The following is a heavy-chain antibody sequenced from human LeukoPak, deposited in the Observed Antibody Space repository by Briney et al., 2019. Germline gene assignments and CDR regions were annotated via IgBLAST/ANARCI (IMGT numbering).Heavy chain of an antibody. CDR2: IFTSGIA. CDR3: ARVYSGYDLPGSLANYYFDY. Sequence: SETLSLTCTVSGGSIGIYYWNWIRQPAGKGLEWIGRIFTSGIANYNPSLKSRVTMSVDTSKNQFSLNLSSVTAADTAVYYCARVYSGYDLPGSLANYYFDYWGQGTLVTVSS. D-gene: IGHD5-12*01. V-gene: IGHV4-4*07. CDR1: GGSIGIYY. J-gene: IGHJ4*02.